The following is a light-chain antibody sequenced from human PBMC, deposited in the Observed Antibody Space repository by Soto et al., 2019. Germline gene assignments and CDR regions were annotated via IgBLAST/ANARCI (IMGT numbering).Light chain of an antibody. Sequence: DIQMTQSPSTLSASIGDRVTITCRASQSISSWLAWYQQKPGKAPKLLIYKASNLESGVPSRFSGSGSGTEFTLTISSLQPDDFATYYRQQYISYCTFGQGTKVEIK. CDR1: QSISSW. V-gene: IGKV1-5*03. J-gene: IGKJ1*01. CDR2: KAS. CDR3: QQYISYCT.